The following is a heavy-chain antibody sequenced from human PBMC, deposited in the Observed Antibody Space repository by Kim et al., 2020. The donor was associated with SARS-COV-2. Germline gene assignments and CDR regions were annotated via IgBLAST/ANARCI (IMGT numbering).Heavy chain of an antibody. Sequence: SVKVSCKASGGTFSSYAISWVRQAPGQGLEWMGGIIPIFGTANYAQKFQGRVTITADESTSTAYMELSSLRSEDTAVYYCATPQLVKDYYYYGMDVWGQGTTVTVSS. V-gene: IGHV1-69*13. CDR2: IIPIFGTA. CDR3: ATPQLVKDYYYYGMDV. D-gene: IGHD6-6*01. J-gene: IGHJ6*02. CDR1: GGTFSSYA.